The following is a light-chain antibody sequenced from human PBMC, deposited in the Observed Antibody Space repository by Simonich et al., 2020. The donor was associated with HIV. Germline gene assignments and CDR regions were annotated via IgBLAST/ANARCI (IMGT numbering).Light chain of an antibody. CDR2: KAS. CDR3: QHRGT. Sequence: DIQMTQSPSPLSASVGDSVTITCRARQTIRSWLAWYQQKPGKAPNLLIYKASSLESGVSSRFSGSGSGTEFTLTISGLQPDDFATYYCQHRGTFGQGTKVEI. V-gene: IGKV1-5*03. J-gene: IGKJ1*01. CDR1: QTIRSW.